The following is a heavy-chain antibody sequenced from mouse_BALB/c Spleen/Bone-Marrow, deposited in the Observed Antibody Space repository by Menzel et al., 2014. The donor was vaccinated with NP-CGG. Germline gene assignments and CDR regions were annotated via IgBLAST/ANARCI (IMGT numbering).Heavy chain of an antibody. J-gene: IGHJ4*01. D-gene: IGHD1-1*01. CDR2: IDPANGNT. CDR3: ASAYYYGSSYYVMDY. V-gene: IGHV14-3*02. CDR1: GFNIKDTY. Sequence: EVKLVESGTELVKPGASVKLSCTASGFNIKDTYMHWVKQRPEQGLEWIGRIDPANGNTRYDPKFQGKATITADTSSNTAYLQLTSLTSEDTAVYYCASAYYYGSSYYVMDYWGQGTSVTVSS.